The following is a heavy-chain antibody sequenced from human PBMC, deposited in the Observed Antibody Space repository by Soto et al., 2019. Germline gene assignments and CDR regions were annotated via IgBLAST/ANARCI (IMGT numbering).Heavy chain of an antibody. CDR2: IYYSGTT. J-gene: IGHJ4*02. Sequence: QVQLQESGPGLVQPSQTLSLTCTVSGDSISSGDYYWSWVRQSPGKGLEWIGCIYYSGTTYYNPSLETRLTMTVDTSENQVSLRLSSVTAADKAMYFCARDFKRDSSSPGALEYWGQGTLVTVSS. CDR1: GDSISSGDYY. CDR3: ARDFKRDSSSPGALEY. V-gene: IGHV4-30-4*01. D-gene: IGHD6-6*01.